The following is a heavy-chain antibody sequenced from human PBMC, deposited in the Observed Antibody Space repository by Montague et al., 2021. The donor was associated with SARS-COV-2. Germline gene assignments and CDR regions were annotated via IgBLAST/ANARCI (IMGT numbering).Heavy chain of an antibody. CDR3: ARDQRRYGSGSYYGPHYYYYGMDV. CDR2: IYSGGSA. J-gene: IGHJ6*02. D-gene: IGHD3-10*01. CDR1: GFTVSSNY. Sequence: SLRLSCAASGFTVSSNYMSWVRQAPGKGLEWVSVIYSGGSAYYADSVKGRFTISRDNSKNTLYLQMNSLRVEDTAVYYCARDQRRYGSGSYYGPHYYYYGMDVWGQGTTVTVSS. V-gene: IGHV3-66*02.